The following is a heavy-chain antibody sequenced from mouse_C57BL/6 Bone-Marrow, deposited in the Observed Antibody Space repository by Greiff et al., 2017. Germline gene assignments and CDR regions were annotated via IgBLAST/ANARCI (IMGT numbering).Heavy chain of an antibody. CDR2: IRNKANGYTT. J-gene: IGHJ1*03. V-gene: IGHV7-3*01. CDR3: ARCYYGSSYWYFDV. Sequence: EVQVVESGGGLVQPGGSLSLSCAASGFTFTDYYMSWVRQPPGKALEWLGFIRNKANGYTTEYSASVKGRFTISRDNSQSILSLQMNALRAEDSATYYCARCYYGSSYWYFDVWGTGTTVTVSS. D-gene: IGHD1-1*01. CDR1: GFTFTDYY.